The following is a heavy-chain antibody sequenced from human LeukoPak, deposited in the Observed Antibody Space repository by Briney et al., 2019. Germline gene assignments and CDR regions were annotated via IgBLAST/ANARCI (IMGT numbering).Heavy chain of an antibody. V-gene: IGHV1-69*05. CDR2: IIPIFGTA. Sequence: GASVKVSCKASGGTFSSYAISWVRQAPGQGLEWMRRIIPIFGTANYAQKFQGRVTITTDESTSTAYMELSSLRSEDTAVYYCAREKKYYYDSSGYFDDYWGQGTLVTVSS. CDR1: GGTFSSYA. D-gene: IGHD3-22*01. J-gene: IGHJ4*02. CDR3: AREKKYYYDSSGYFDDY.